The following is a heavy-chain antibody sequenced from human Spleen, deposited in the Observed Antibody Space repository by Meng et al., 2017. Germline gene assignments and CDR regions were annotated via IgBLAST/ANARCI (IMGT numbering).Heavy chain of an antibody. CDR2: VSGSGAKT. CDR1: GFTFDSYA. D-gene: IGHD6-19*01. J-gene: IGHJ4*02. Sequence: GESLKIPCAASGFTFDSYAMTWVRQAPGKGLEWVSTVSGSGAKTYYADSVKGRFTISRDKSKNTLYLQMTSLRAEDTAVYYCARTRGYSSSWYRYFDSWGQGTLVTVSS. CDR3: ARTRGYSSSWYRYFDS. V-gene: IGHV3-23*01.